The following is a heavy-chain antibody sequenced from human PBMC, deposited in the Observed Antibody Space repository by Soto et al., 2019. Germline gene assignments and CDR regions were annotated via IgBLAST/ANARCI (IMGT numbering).Heavy chain of an antibody. D-gene: IGHD6-6*01. Sequence: SETLSLTCTFSCGSGNSDNFYWSCIRQPPGRGLEWIGYIYYTGSTNYNPSLKSRVTISIDTSRNQFSLKLSSVTAADTAVYYCAREFSNSPEAFDSWGQGSLVTVSS. CDR2: IYYTGST. J-gene: IGHJ4*02. CDR1: CGSGNSDNFY. V-gene: IGHV4-61*01. CDR3: AREFSNSPEAFDS.